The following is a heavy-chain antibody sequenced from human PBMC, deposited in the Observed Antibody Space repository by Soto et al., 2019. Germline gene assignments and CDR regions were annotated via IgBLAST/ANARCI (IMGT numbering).Heavy chain of an antibody. CDR3: TKDLSGAIGGFFES. Sequence: EVQLVESGGGLVQPGRSLRLSCAASGFTFDEYAMHWVRQVPGKGLEWVAGINWSSSSRGYADSVQGRFTISRDSAQKSLYLQMTSLGTDDTALYYCTKDLSGAIGGFFESWGQGTLVTVSS. V-gene: IGHV3-9*01. CDR2: INWSSSSR. J-gene: IGHJ4*02. CDR1: GFTFDEYA. D-gene: IGHD3-16*01.